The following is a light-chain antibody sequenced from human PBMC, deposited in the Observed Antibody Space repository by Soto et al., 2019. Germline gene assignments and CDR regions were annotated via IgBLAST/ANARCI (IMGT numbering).Light chain of an antibody. J-gene: IGKJ2*01. CDR1: QDIRVD. CDR2: AAS. V-gene: IGKV1-6*02. Sequence: AIQMTQSPTSLSASVGHRLIITCQASQDIRVDVGWLQQKPGHAPNPLIYAASTLHTGVPSRFAGSGSGTDFTLTINDLKHEDVATYFCLQDYDFTYTFGQGTKVDIK. CDR3: LQDYDFTYT.